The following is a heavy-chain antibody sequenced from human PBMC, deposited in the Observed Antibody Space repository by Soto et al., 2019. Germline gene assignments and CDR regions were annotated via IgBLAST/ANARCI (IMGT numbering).Heavy chain of an antibody. J-gene: IGHJ4*02. CDR2: INAGNGNT. CDR1: GYTFTSYA. D-gene: IGHD3-10*01. CDR3: ARDPPWDYGSGSYQENPDY. Sequence: ASVKVSCKASGYTFTSYAMHWVRQAPGQRLEWMGWINAGNGNTKYSQKFQGRVTITRDTSASTAYMELSSLRSEDTAVYYCARDPPWDYGSGSYQENPDYWGQGTLVTVSS. V-gene: IGHV1-3*01.